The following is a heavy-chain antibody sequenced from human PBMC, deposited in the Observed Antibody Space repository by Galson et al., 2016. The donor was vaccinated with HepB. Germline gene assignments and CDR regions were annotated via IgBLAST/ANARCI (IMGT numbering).Heavy chain of an antibody. D-gene: IGHD6-13*01. CDR3: MSGYTSGI. V-gene: IGHV3-23*01. J-gene: IGHJ3*02. CDR2: ICGRCGDV. Sequence: SLRLSCAASGFTFDRCGMTWFRQAPGKGLEWVSTICGRCGDVDYADSVKGRFTISRDDSKSTLYLHMNSLRVEDTAMYFCMSGYTSGIWGQGTMVTVSS. CDR1: GFTFDRCG.